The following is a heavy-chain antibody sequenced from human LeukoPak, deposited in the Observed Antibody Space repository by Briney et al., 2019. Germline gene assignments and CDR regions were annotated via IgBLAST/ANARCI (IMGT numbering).Heavy chain of an antibody. CDR3: ARALYYDSSGYYSSSYYYFQH. CDR1: GYTFTSYY. D-gene: IGHD3-22*01. CDR2: INPNSGGT. J-gene: IGHJ1*01. Sequence: ASEKVSCKASGYTFTSYYLHWVRQAPGQGLEWMGWINPNSGGTNYAQKFQGRVTMTRDTSISTAYMELSRLRSDDTAEYYCARALYYDSSGYYSSSYYYFQHWGQGTLVTVSS. V-gene: IGHV1-2*02.